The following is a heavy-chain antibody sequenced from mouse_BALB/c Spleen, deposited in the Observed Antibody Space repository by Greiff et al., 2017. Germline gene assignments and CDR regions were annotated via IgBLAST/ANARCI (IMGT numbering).Heavy chain of an antibody. V-gene: IGHV1S29*02. CDR2: IYPYNGGT. CDR1: GYTFTDYN. CDR3: ARGWDDGFAY. J-gene: IGHJ3*01. D-gene: IGHD4-1*01. Sequence: EVQLQQSGPELVKPGASVKISCKASGYTFTDYNMNWVKQSHGKSLEWIGYIYPYNGGTGYNQKFKSKATLTVDNSSSTAYMELRSLTSEDSAVYYCARGWDDGFAYWGQGTLVTVSA.